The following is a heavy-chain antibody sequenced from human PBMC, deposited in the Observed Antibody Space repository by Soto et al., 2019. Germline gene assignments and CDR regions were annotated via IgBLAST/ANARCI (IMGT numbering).Heavy chain of an antibody. Sequence: QVQLQESGPGLVKPSQTLSLTCTVSGGSISSGGYYWSWIRQHPGKGLEWIGYIYYSGSTYYNPSLKSRVTISVDPSKNQFSLKLSSVTAADTAVYYCARVIECGTSCSGGMDWFDPWGQGTLVTVSS. CDR1: GGSISSGGYY. V-gene: IGHV4-31*03. D-gene: IGHD2-2*01. CDR2: IYYSGST. J-gene: IGHJ5*02. CDR3: ARVIECGTSCSGGMDWFDP.